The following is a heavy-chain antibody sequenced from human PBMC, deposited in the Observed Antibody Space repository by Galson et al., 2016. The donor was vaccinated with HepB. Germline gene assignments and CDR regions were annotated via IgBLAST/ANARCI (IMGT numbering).Heavy chain of an antibody. CDR3: ARLRGTTAGAADY. J-gene: IGHJ4*02. V-gene: IGHV3-23*01. CDR1: GFTFSSYA. Sequence: SLRLSCAASGFTFSSYAMTWVRQAPGKGLEWVSGLSASGSSTYYADSVEGRFTISRDNSKNTVYLQMNSLRAEDTAVYYCARLRGTTAGAADYWGQGTLVTVSS. CDR2: LSASGSST. D-gene: IGHD1-1*01.